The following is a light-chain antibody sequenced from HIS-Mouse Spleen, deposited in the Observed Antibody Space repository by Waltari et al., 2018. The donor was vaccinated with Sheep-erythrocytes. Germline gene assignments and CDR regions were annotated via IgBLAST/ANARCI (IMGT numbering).Light chain of an antibody. Sequence: DIQMTQSPSTLSASVGDRVTITCRASQSISSWLAWYQQKPGKAPKRLIYKASSLESGVPSRFSGSGSGTEFTLTISSLQPDDFATYYCQQYNSYWTFGQGTRLEIK. CDR2: KAS. CDR3: QQYNSYWT. CDR1: QSISSW. J-gene: IGKJ5*01. V-gene: IGKV1-5*03.